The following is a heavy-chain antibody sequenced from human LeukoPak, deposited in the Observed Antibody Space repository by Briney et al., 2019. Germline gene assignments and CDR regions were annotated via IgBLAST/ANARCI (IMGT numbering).Heavy chain of an antibody. Sequence: PGRSLRLSCAASGFTFDDYAMHWVRQAPGKGLEWVSGISWNSGSIGYADSVKGRFTISRDNAEDSLYLQMNSLRAEDTALYYCAKDLGRGYSYGYIDYWGQGTLVTVSS. D-gene: IGHD5-18*01. CDR2: ISWNSGSI. CDR3: AKDLGRGYSYGYIDY. J-gene: IGHJ4*02. V-gene: IGHV3-9*01. CDR1: GFTFDDYA.